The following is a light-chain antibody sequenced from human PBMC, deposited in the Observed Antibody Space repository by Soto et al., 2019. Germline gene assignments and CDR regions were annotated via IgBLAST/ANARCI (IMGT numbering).Light chain of an antibody. CDR2: GAS. V-gene: IGKV3-15*01. J-gene: IGKJ1*01. CDR1: QSVSSD. CDR3: QQYNNWPRT. Sequence: EIVMTHSPDTLSVSPGERATLSCSASQSVSSDLAWYHQKPGQAPRLLIYGASTRATGIPARFSGSGSGTEFTLTINSLQSEDFAVYYCQQYNNWPRTFGQGTKVDIK.